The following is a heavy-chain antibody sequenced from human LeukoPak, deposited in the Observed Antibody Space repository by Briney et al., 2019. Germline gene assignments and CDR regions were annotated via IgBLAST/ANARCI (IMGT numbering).Heavy chain of an antibody. CDR3: ARGAPYYDFTGYYYY. CDR2: IYHSGST. CDR1: GGSISSYY. Sequence: SETLSLTCTVSGGSISSYYWSWIRQPPGKGLEWIGSIYHSGSTYYNPSLKSRVTISVDTSKNQFSLKLSSVTAADTAVYYCARGAPYYDFTGYYYYWGQGTLVTVSS. D-gene: IGHD3-22*01. J-gene: IGHJ4*02. V-gene: IGHV4-59*08.